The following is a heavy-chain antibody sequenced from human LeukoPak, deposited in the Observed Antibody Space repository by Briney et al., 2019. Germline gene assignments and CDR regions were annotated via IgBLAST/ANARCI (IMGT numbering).Heavy chain of an antibody. J-gene: IGHJ4*02. CDR3: TRSHPISY. CDR2: IRSKAYGGTS. Sequence: GGSLRLSCRASGFTFGDYAVSWVRQAPGKGLEWVGFIRSKAYGGTSEYAASVKGRFTISRDDSKSIAYLQMNSLKTEDTAVYYCTRSHPISYWGQGTLVTVSS. CDR1: GFTFGDYA. V-gene: IGHV3-49*04.